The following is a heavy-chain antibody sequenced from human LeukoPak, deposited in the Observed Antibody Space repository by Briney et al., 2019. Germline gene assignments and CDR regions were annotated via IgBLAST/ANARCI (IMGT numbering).Heavy chain of an antibody. CDR1: GGTFSSYA. Sequence: SVKVSCKASGGTFSSYAISWVRQAPGQGLEWMGGIIPIFGTANYAQKFQGRVTITADESTSTAYMELSSLRSKDTAVYYCARDAPDPWYYYYYMDVWGKGTTVTVSS. J-gene: IGHJ6*03. V-gene: IGHV1-69*01. CDR2: IIPIFGTA. CDR3: ARDAPDPWYYYYYMDV.